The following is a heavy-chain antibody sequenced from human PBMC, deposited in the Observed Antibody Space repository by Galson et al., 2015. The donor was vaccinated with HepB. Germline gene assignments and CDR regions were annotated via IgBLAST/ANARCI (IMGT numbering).Heavy chain of an antibody. CDR2: IYPGDSDT. D-gene: IGHD3-22*01. Sequence: QSGAEVKKPGESLKISCKNSEYSFTNYWIGWVRQMPGKGLEYMGIIYPGDSDTRYSPSFQGQVTISADKSINTAYLQWSSLKASDTAMYYCARLGRYYYDSSGSTGSDAFDVWGQGTMVTVSS. CDR3: ARLGRYYYDSSGSTGSDAFDV. CDR1: EYSFTNYW. V-gene: IGHV5-51*01. J-gene: IGHJ3*01.